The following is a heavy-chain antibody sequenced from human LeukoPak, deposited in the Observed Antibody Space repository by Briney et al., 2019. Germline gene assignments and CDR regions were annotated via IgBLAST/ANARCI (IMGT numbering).Heavy chain of an antibody. J-gene: IGHJ4*02. CDR2: IKPDGSEK. CDR3: ASGGYNWNRLDY. V-gene: IGHV3-7*01. D-gene: IGHD1-20*01. Sequence: PGGSLRLSCAGSGFTFSSYYMAWVRQPPGKGPEWVANIKPDGSEKYYVDSVKGRFTISRDNAKNSLYLQMNSLRADDTAVYYCASGGYNWNRLDYWGQGTLVAVSS. CDR1: GFTFSSYY.